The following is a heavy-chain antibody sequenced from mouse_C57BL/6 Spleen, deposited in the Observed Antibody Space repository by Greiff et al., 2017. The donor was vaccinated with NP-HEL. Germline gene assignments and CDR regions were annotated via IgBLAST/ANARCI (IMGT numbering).Heavy chain of an antibody. CDR2: IDPETGGT. V-gene: IGHV1-15*01. CDR1: GYTFTDYE. J-gene: IGHJ3*01. D-gene: IGHD2-1*01. Sequence: VQLQESGAELVRPGASVTLSCKASGYTFTDYEMHWVKQTPVHGLEWIGAIDPETGGTAYNQKFKGKAILTADKSSSTAYMELRSLTSEDSAVYYCTRTLYGNYEAYWGQGTLVTVSA. CDR3: TRTLYGNYEAY.